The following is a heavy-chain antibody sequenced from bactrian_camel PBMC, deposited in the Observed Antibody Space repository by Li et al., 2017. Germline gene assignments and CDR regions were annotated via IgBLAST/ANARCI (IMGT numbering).Heavy chain of an antibody. J-gene: IGHJ6*01. CDR1: GNTHGNYC. Sequence: VESGGGSVQAGGSLRLSCAASGNTHGNYCMAWFRQAPGKERERVASIDSDGGTDYADSVKGRFAISQDNAKNTLYLQMNSLKPEDSAMYFCAAGQTCGNWWKASEFGYWGQGTQVTVS. V-gene: IGHV3S55*01. D-gene: IGHD7*01. CDR2: IDSDGGT. CDR3: AAGQTCGNWWKASEFGY.